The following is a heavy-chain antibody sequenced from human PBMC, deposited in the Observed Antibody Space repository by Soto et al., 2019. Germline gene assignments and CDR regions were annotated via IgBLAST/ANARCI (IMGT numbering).Heavy chain of an antibody. CDR3: ANLRSSVSYYYGMDV. D-gene: IGHD6-6*01. J-gene: IGHJ6*02. CDR1: GGTFSSYT. CDR2: IITILGIA. V-gene: IGHV1-69*02. Sequence: SVKVSCKASGGTFSSYTISWVQQAPGQGLEWMGRIITILGIANYAQKFQGRVTITADESTSTAYMELSSLRSEDTAVYYCANLRSSVSYYYGMDVWGQGTTVTVSS.